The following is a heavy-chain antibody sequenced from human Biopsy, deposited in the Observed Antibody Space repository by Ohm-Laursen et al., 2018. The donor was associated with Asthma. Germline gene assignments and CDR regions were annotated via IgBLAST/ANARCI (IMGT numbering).Heavy chain of an antibody. J-gene: IGHJ4*02. CDR1: GFMFRSFG. V-gene: IGHV3-30*18. D-gene: IGHD5-12*01. Sequence: SLRLSCTAPGFMFRSFGMHWVRQAPGKGLEWVAVISYDGNHKFYEDSVKGRFTISRDNSKNTLYLQMNSLRTEGTAVYYCAKRRGYSGHDNDYWGQGTLVIVSS. CDR2: ISYDGNHK. CDR3: AKRRGYSGHDNDY.